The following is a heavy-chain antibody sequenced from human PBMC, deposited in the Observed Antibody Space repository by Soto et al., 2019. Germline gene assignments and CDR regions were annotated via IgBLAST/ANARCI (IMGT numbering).Heavy chain of an antibody. CDR3: ASTLGTLYCSGGSCYSEENAFDI. D-gene: IGHD2-15*01. CDR1: GGTFSSYS. J-gene: IGHJ3*02. Sequence: SVKVSCKASGGTFSSYSISWVRQAPGQGLEWMGGIIPIFGTANYAQKFQGRVTITADESTSTAYMELSSLRSEDTAVYYCASTLGTLYCSGGSCYSEENAFDIWGQGTMVTVSS. V-gene: IGHV1-69*13. CDR2: IIPIFGTA.